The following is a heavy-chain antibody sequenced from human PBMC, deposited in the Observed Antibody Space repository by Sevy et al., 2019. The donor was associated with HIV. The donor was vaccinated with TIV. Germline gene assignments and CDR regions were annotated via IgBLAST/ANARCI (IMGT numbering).Heavy chain of an antibody. CDR2: ISSSGVYE. J-gene: IGHJ6*02. CDR3: ARGPTYCSSTSCYALYYYYGMDV. V-gene: IGHV3-21*01. D-gene: IGHD2-2*01. Sequence: GGSLRLSCAASGFSFNTYTFYWVRQAPGEGLEWISSISSSGVYEYYADSVRGRFTISRDNAKNSLYLQMNSLRAEDTAVYYCARGPTYCSSTSCYALYYYYGMDVWGQGTTVTVSS. CDR1: GFSFNTYT.